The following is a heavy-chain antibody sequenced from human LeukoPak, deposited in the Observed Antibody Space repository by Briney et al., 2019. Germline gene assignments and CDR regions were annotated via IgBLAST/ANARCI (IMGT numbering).Heavy chain of an antibody. CDR3: ARDYSSGWYSDY. J-gene: IGHJ4*02. CDR1: GGSICSYY. D-gene: IGHD6-19*01. V-gene: IGHV4-4*07. CDR2: IYTSGST. Sequence: SETLSLTCTVSGGSICSYYWSWIRQPAGKGLEWIGRIYTSGSTNYNPSLKSRVTMSVDTSKNQFSLKLSSVTAADTAVYYCARDYSSGWYSDYWGQGTLVIVSS.